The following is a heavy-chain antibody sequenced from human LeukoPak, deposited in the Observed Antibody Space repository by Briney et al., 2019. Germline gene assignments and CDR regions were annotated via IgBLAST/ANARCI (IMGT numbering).Heavy chain of an antibody. CDR3: ATLLELLYYFDY. CDR2: ISSSSSYI. Sequence: GGSLRLSCAASGFTFSSYSMNWVRQAPGKGLEWVSSISSSSSYIYYADSVKGRFTISRDNAKNSLYLQMNSLRAEDTAVYYCATLLELLYYFDYWAQGTLATVSS. J-gene: IGHJ4*02. CDR1: GFTFSSYS. D-gene: IGHD1-7*01. V-gene: IGHV3-21*01.